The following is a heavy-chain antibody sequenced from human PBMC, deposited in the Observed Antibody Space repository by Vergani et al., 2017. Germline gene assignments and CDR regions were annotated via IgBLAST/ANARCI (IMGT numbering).Heavy chain of an antibody. CDR2: IYPGDSDT. V-gene: IGHV5-51*01. Sequence: EMPLVQSGAAVRKPGESVKISCRTSGYNFDIYWIGWVRQMPGKGLEWMGIIYPGDSDTRYSPSFQGQVTISADKSISTAYLQWSSLKASDTAMYYCARLVSDSSGYSLTYWGQGTLVTVSS. CDR3: ARLVSDSSGYSLTY. J-gene: IGHJ4*02. D-gene: IGHD3-22*01. CDR1: GYNFDIYW.